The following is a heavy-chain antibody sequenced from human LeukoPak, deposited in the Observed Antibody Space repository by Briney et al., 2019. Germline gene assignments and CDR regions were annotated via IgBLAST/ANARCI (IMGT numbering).Heavy chain of an antibody. V-gene: IGHV4-59*08. CDR1: GDSISTYY. CDR2: LYYTGST. Sequence: PSETLSLTCTVSGDSISTYYWSWIRQPPGKGLEWIGYLYYTGSTNYNPSLKSRVTISVDRSKKQFSLKVSSVTAADTAVYYCAGGPTSSFDTWGQGTLVTVSS. CDR3: AGGPTSSFDT. J-gene: IGHJ4*02. D-gene: IGHD2-2*01.